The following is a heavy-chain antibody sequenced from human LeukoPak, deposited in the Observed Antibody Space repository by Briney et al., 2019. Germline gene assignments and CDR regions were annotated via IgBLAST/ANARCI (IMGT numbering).Heavy chain of an antibody. CDR2: IIPIFGTA. Sequence: GASVKVSCKASGGTFSSYVISWVRQAPGQGLEWMGGIIPIFGTANYAQKFQGRVTITADESTSTAYMELSSLRSEDTAVYYCARDGRYCSSTSCYGPAFRYYYYYYGMDVWGQGTTVTVSS. CDR1: GGTFSSYV. CDR3: ARDGRYCSSTSCYGPAFRYYYYYYGMDV. V-gene: IGHV1-69*13. J-gene: IGHJ6*02. D-gene: IGHD2-2*01.